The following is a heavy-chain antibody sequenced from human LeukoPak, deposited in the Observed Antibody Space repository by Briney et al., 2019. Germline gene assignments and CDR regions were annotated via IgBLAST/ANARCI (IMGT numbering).Heavy chain of an antibody. CDR3: ARDSGSYSIRPRFDY. CDR1: GYTFTSYG. Sequence: ASVKVSCKASGYTFTSYGISWVRQAPGQGLEWMGWISAYNGNTNYAQKLQGRVTMTTDTSTSTAYMELRSLRSDDTAVYYCARDSGSYSIRPRFDYWGQGTLVTVSS. CDR2: ISAYNGNT. V-gene: IGHV1-18*01. D-gene: IGHD1-26*01. J-gene: IGHJ4*02.